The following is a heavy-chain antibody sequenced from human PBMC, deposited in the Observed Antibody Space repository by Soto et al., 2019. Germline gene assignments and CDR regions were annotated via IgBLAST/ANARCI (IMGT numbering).Heavy chain of an antibody. CDR1: GFTFSGST. J-gene: IGHJ1*01. CDR3: TTDPSGASFFQP. Sequence: EVQLVESGGGLVQPGGSLKLSCAASGFTFSGSTMHWVRQASGKGLEWVGRVKSKANSYATTYTASVKGRFTISRDDSKNTAYLQMNSLKTEDTAVYYCTTDPSGASFFQPWGQGTLVTVSS. D-gene: IGHD2-15*01. V-gene: IGHV3-73*02. CDR2: VKSKANSYAT.